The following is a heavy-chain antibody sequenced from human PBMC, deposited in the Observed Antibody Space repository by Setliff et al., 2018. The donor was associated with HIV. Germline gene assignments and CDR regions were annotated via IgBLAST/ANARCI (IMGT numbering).Heavy chain of an antibody. CDR1: GGSISSYY. V-gene: IGHV4-59*08. CDR3: ARHASGGYYSLDY. J-gene: IGHJ4*02. Sequence: PSETLSLTCTVSGGSISSYYLSWIRQPPGKGLEWIGYIYYSGSNNYNPSLTRRVTISVDTSKNQFSLKLSSVTAADTAVYYCARHASGGYYSLDYWGQGTLVTVSS. D-gene: IGHD3-22*01. CDR2: IYYSGSN.